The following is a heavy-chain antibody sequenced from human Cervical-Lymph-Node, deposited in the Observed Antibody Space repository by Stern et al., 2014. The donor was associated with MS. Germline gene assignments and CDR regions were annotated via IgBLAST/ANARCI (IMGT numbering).Heavy chain of an antibody. CDR1: GFTFSSYA. CDR3: AKEGILVASFDY. CDR2: ISGSGDST. D-gene: IGHD6-19*01. J-gene: IGHJ4*02. V-gene: IGHV3-23*04. Sequence: VPLVQSGGSLVQPGGSLRLSCAASGFTFSSYAMSWVRQAQGKGLEWVSAISGSGDSTYYADSVKGLFTISRDNSKNTLYLQMNSLRADDTAVYYCAKEGILVASFDYWGQGTLVTVSS.